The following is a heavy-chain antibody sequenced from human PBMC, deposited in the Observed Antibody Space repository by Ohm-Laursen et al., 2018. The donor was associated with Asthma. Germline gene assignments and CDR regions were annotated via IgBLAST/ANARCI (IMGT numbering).Heavy chain of an antibody. D-gene: IGHD3-22*01. V-gene: IGHV3-11*06. Sequence: SLRLSCAASGFTFSDFYINWIRQAPGKGLEWVSYISSTSSYTNYADSVKGRFTISRDNAKNSLYLQMNSLRAEDTAVYYCAKDLYYYDSSGDGFDYWGQGTLVTVFS. CDR3: AKDLYYYDSSGDGFDY. CDR2: ISSTSSYT. J-gene: IGHJ4*02. CDR1: GFTFSDFY.